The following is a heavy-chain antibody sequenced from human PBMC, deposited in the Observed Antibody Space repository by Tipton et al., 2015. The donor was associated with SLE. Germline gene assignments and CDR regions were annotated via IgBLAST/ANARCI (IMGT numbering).Heavy chain of an antibody. CDR2: ISYTGNT. J-gene: IGHJ2*01. Sequence: TLSPTCTVSGASISTHYWSWIRQPPGKGLEWIGYISYTGNTNFNPSLKSRVTMSVATSKNQFSLRLTSVTAADTAMYYCARDSAVNFWYFDLWGRGTLVTVSS. CDR3: ARDSAVNFWYFDL. V-gene: IGHV4-59*11. CDR1: GASISTHY.